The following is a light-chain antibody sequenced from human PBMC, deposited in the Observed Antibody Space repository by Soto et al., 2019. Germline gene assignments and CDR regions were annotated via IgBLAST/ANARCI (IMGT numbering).Light chain of an antibody. J-gene: IGKJ4*01. CDR2: DAS. CDR3: QQRANWPLT. CDR1: QSVGKY. Sequence: EIVMTQSPATLSLSPGERATLSCRASQSVGKYLVWYQQKPGQAPRLLIYDASNRATGIPARFSGSGSGTDFTLTISSLESEDFAVYYCQQRANWPLTFGGGTKVDIK. V-gene: IGKV3-11*01.